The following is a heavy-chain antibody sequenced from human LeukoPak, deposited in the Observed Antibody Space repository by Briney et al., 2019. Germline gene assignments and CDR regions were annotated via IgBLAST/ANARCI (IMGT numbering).Heavy chain of an antibody. Sequence: ASVKVSCTASGYTFTGYYMHWVRQAPGQGLEWMGWINPNSGGTNYAQKFQGRVTMTRDTSISTAYMELSRLRSDDTAVYYCALSPDDSSGYYYVGYFDYWGQGTLVTVSS. CDR1: GYTFTGYY. J-gene: IGHJ4*02. CDR3: ALSPDDSSGYYYVGYFDY. D-gene: IGHD3-22*01. CDR2: INPNSGGT. V-gene: IGHV1-2*02.